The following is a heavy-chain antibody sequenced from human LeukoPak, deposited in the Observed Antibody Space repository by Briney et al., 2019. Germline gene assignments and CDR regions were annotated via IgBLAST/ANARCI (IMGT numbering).Heavy chain of an antibody. V-gene: IGHV1-2*06. CDR3: ARDGCSSSSCQAGGNWFDP. Sequence: ASVKVSCKASGYTFTGYYMHWVRQAPGQGLEWMGRINPNSGGTNYAQKFQGRVTMTRDTSTSTVYMELSSLRSEDTAVYYCARDGCSSSSCQAGGNWFDPWGQGTLVTVSS. D-gene: IGHD2-2*01. CDR1: GYTFTGYY. CDR2: INPNSGGT. J-gene: IGHJ5*02.